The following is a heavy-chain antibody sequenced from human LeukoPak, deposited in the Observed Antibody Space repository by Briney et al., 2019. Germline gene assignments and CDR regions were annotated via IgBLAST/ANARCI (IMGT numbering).Heavy chain of an antibody. CDR1: GFTFSSYA. CDR2: INHSGST. Sequence: GSLRLSCAASGFTFSSYAMSWIRQPPGKGLEWIGEINHSGSTNYNPSLKSRVTISVDTSKNQFSLKLSSVTAADTAVYYCASLKMYDYGDYSWFDPWGQGTLVTVSS. J-gene: IGHJ5*02. D-gene: IGHD4-17*01. CDR3: ASLKMYDYGDYSWFDP. V-gene: IGHV4-34*01.